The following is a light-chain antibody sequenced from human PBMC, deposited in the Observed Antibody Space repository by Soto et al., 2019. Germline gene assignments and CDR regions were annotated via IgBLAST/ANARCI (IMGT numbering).Light chain of an antibody. V-gene: IGKV1-9*01. J-gene: IGKJ4*01. CDR1: QDISSY. CDR2: GTS. Sequence: IQLTQSPSSLSASVGDRVTITCRASQDISSYLAWYQQIPGKAPKLLIYGTSILQSGVPSGFSGSGSGTDFTLTITSLQPEDFATYYCQQLNNYPLTFGGGTKVEIK. CDR3: QQLNNYPLT.